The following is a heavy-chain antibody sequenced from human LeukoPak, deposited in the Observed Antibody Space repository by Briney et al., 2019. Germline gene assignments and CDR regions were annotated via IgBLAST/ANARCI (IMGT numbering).Heavy chain of an antibody. V-gene: IGHV3-23*01. Sequence: GGSLRLSCAASGFTLSTYAMNCVRQAPGKGLEWVSTISASGGSTYYADSVQGRFTISRDNTKNTLYLQMNSLRAEDTALYYCAKDYNGYDSYWGQGTLVTVSS. CDR1: GFTLSTYA. CDR2: ISASGGST. D-gene: IGHD5-12*01. CDR3: AKDYNGYDSY. J-gene: IGHJ4*02.